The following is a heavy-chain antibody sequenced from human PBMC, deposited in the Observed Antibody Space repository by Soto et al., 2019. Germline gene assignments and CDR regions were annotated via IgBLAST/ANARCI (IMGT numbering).Heavy chain of an antibody. CDR2: ISGSGGST. V-gene: IGHV3-23*01. J-gene: IGHJ6*02. CDR3: AKPITGNPYYYYGMDV. CDR1: GFTFSSYA. Sequence: QSGGSLRLSCASSGFTFSSYAMSWVRHAPGKGLDWVSAISGSGGSTYYADSVKGRFTISRDNSKNTLYLQMNSLRAEDTAVYYCAKPITGNPYYYYGMDVWGQGTTVTVSS. D-gene: IGHD1-20*01.